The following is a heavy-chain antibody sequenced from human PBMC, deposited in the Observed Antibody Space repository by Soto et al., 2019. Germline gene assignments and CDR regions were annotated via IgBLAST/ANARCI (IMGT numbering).Heavy chain of an antibody. CDR2: IYRTGST. J-gene: IGHJ4*02. D-gene: IGHD6-13*01. CDR3: ARVFQQDPGSSSNWLPLDY. CDR1: GDSISSGRHY. Sequence: PSETLSLTCTVSGDSISSGRHYWSWIRQHPGKGLEWIGYIYRTGSTFYSPSLKSRVSISVDTSKNQFSLNLSSVTAADTAVYFCARVFQQDPGSSSNWLPLDYWGQGTLVTVSS. V-gene: IGHV4-31*03.